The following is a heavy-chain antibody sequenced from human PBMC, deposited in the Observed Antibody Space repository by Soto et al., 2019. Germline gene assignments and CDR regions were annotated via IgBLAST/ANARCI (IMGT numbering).Heavy chain of an antibody. V-gene: IGHV1-18*01. CDR2: ISAYNGDT. D-gene: IGHD3-3*01. CDR3: SRYFWSGQLPYYFDY. J-gene: IGHJ4*02. CDR1: GYTFKSYG. Sequence: QIQLVQSGAEVRKPGASVKVSCKASGYTFKSYGISWVRQTAGQGLEWLGWISAYNGDTKYAQNLKCRVSLTTGATTSSAYMELRSLRSDDTAVYYCSRYFWSGQLPYYFDYWGQGTLVTVSS.